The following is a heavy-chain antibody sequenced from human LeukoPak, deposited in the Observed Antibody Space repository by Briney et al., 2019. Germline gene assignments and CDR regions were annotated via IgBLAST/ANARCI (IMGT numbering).Heavy chain of an antibody. D-gene: IGHD2-21*02. J-gene: IGHJ4*02. CDR3: ARDCSGGDCPDYYFDY. CDR1: GFIFSDYA. CDR2: ISHDGTNE. V-gene: IGHV3-30*04. Sequence: GGSLRLSCVASGFIFSDYAMHWVRQAPGKGLEWVAIISHDGTNEYHADSVKGRFTISRDNSKNTLYLQMNSLISEDTAVYYCARDCSGGDCPDYYFDYWGRGTLVTVSS.